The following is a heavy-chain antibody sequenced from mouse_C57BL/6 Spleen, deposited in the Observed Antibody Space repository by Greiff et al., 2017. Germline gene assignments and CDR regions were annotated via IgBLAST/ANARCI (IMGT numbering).Heavy chain of an antibody. CDR1: GFTFSDSY. CDR2: INYDGSST. V-gene: IGHV5-16*01. D-gene: IGHD2-4*01. J-gene: IGHJ3*01. Sequence: EVQLVESEGGLVQPGSSMKLSCTASGFTFSDSYMAWVRQVPEKGLEWVANINYDGSSTDYLDYLKSRCIISRDNAKNILYLQMSSLKSEDTATYCGASYDYAGFAYWGQGALVTVAA. CDR3: ASYDYAGFAY.